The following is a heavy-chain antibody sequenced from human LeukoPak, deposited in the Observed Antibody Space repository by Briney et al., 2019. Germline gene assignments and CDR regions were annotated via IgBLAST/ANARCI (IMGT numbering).Heavy chain of an antibody. V-gene: IGHV4-34*01. D-gene: IGHD6-19*01. CDR3: ARRPLAGFDY. CDR1: GGSFSGYY. Sequence: PSETLSLTCAVYGGSFSGYYWSWIRQLPGEGLEWIGEINHSGSTNYNPSLKSRVTISVDTSKNQFSLKLSSVTAADTAVYYCARRPLAGFDYWGQGTLVTVSS. CDR2: INHSGST. J-gene: IGHJ4*02.